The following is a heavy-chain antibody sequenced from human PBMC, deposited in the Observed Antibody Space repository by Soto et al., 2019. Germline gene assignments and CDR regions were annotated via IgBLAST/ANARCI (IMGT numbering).Heavy chain of an antibody. CDR1: GFSFSTSGEG. CDR3: AHISTFCSRTYYYYCYYMAV. V-gene: IGHV2-5*02. CDR2: IYWADDK. J-gene: IGHJ6*03. Sequence: QITLKESGPPLVHPTQTLTLTCTFSGFSFSTSGEGVGWIGKPPVKALEWLALIYWADDKRYSPSLKSRLTINKDTYKNQVVLTMTNMDPVDTATYYCAHISTFCSRTYYYYCYYMAVWGKGTPVTVCS. D-gene: IGHD2-15*01.